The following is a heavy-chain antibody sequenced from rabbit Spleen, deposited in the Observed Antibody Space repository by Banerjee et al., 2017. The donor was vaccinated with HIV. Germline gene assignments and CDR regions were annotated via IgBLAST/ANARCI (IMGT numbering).Heavy chain of an antibody. J-gene: IGHJ6*01. CDR3: VREVAGKFGL. D-gene: IGHD4-1*01. CDR1: GFDFSRYY. Sequence: QLVEYGGGLVQPGGSLKLSCKASGFDFSRYYMSWVRQAPGRGLEWIGDIDPIFGIAVYASWVNGRFTISSHNAQNTLYLQLNSLTAADTAPYFCVREVAGKFGLWGPGTLVTVS. CDR2: IDPIFGIA. V-gene: IGHV1S7*01.